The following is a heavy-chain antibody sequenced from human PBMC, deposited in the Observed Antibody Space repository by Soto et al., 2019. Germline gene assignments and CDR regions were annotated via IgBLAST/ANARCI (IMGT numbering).Heavy chain of an antibody. CDR1: GFTFSSYA. D-gene: IGHD6-6*01. J-gene: IGHJ3*02. CDR3: HSSSGAFDI. V-gene: IGHV3-21*01. CDR2: ISSSGSNI. Sequence: GGSLRLSCAASGFTFSSYAMSWVRQAPGKGLEWVSAISSSGSNIYYADSVKGRFTISRDNAKNTLYLQMNSLRAEDTAVYYCHSSSGAFDIWGQGTMVTV.